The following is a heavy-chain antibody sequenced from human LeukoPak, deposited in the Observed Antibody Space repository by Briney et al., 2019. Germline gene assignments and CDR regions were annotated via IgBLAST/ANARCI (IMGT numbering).Heavy chain of an antibody. CDR2: IHPSGML. Sequence: TSETLSLTCTVSGASFNSDDQYWNWIRQSPGKGLEWIGSIHPSGMLYNNPSLESRVTMSRDTSKYQFSLNLNSVTAADTAVYFCSRGLDSRKLGYWGQGILVTVSS. J-gene: IGHJ4*02. V-gene: IGHV4-31*03. CDR3: SRGLDSRKLGY. CDR1: GASFNSDDQY. D-gene: IGHD3-22*01.